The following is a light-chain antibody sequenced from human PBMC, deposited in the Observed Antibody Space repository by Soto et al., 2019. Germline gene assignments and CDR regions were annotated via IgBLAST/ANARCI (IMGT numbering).Light chain of an antibody. CDR2: ATS. J-gene: IGKJ1*01. CDR1: QGIGND. V-gene: IGKV1-17*01. Sequence: DIPMTQSPSSLSASVGDRVTLSCRASQGIGNDLGWYQQKPGQAPKLLIYATSSLPSGVPARFSGSGSGTEFTLTISRLQPEDFATYYCQQHNTSPRTFGQGTKVEIK. CDR3: QQHNTSPRT.